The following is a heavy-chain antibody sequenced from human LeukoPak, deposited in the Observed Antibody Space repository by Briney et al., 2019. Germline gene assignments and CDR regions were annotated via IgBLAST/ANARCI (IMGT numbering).Heavy chain of an antibody. J-gene: IGHJ6*03. CDR3: AREPYYYGSGSYYTKYDYYYYMDV. CDR1: GGSISSYY. D-gene: IGHD3-10*01. Sequence: SETLSLTCTVSGGSISSYYWSWIRQPAGKGLEWIGRIYTSGSTNYNPSLKSRVTISVDTSKNQFSLKLSSVTAADTAVYYCAREPYYYGSGSYYTKYDYYYYMDVWGKGTTVTISS. CDR2: IYTSGST. V-gene: IGHV4-4*07.